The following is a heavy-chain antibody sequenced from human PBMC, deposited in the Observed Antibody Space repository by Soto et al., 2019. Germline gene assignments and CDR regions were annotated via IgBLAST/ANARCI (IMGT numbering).Heavy chain of an antibody. CDR3: ARDKEGSYWGDWAFDI. D-gene: IGHD1-26*01. CDR2: IKQDGSEK. Sequence: LRLSCAASGFTFSSYWMSWVRQAPGKGLEWVANIKQDGSEKYYVDSVKGRFTISRDNAKNSLYLQMNSLRAEDTAVYYCARDKEGSYWGDWAFDIWGQGTMVTVSS. CDR1: GFTFSSYW. J-gene: IGHJ3*02. V-gene: IGHV3-7*03.